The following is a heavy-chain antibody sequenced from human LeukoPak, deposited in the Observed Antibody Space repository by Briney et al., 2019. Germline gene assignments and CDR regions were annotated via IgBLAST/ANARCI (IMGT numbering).Heavy chain of an antibody. D-gene: IGHD6-6*01. CDR3: ATLRGAARPSNYYYYGMDV. CDR2: FDPEDGET. CDR1: GYTLTELS. Sequence: GASVKVSCKVFGYTLTELSMHWVRQAPGKGLEWMGGFDPEDGETIYAQKFQGRVTMTEDTSTDTAYMELSSLRSEDTAVYYCATLRGAARPSNYYYYGMDVWGQGTTVTVSS. V-gene: IGHV1-24*01. J-gene: IGHJ6*02.